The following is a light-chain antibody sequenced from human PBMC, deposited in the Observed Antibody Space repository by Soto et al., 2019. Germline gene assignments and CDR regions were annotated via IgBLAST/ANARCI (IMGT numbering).Light chain of an antibody. Sequence: EIVLTQSPGTLSLSPGERATLSCRASQSVSSSYLAWFQQKPGQAPRLLIYGASGRATGIPDRFSGSGSGTDFTLTISRLEPEDFAVYYCQQYCSSPPYTFGQGTKLEIK. CDR2: GAS. CDR3: QQYCSSPPYT. V-gene: IGKV3-20*01. J-gene: IGKJ2*01. CDR1: QSVSSSY.